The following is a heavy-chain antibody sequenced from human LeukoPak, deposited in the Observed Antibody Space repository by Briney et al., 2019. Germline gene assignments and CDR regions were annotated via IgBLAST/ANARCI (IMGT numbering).Heavy chain of an antibody. Sequence: GGSLRLSCVASGFTFNGYAMSWVRQAPGKGLEWVSAISGSGGSTYYADSVKGRFTISRDNSKNTLYLQMSSLRAEEAAVYYCAKERGYSYGSNFDYWGQGTLVTVSS. CDR1: GFTFNGYA. V-gene: IGHV3-23*01. CDR2: ISGSGGST. CDR3: AKERGYSYGSNFDY. J-gene: IGHJ4*02. D-gene: IGHD5-18*01.